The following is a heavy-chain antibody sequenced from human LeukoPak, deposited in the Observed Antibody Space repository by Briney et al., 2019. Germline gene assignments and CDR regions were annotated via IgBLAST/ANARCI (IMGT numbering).Heavy chain of an antibody. CDR3: ARHGSYSSGSYSFDY. V-gene: IGHV4-39*01. CDR2: IYYTGST. J-gene: IGHJ4*02. D-gene: IGHD3-10*01. CDR1: GGSISSSRYY. Sequence: KASETLSPTCTVSGGSISSSRYYWGWIRQPPGKGLEWIGSIYYTGSTYYNPSLKSRVTISVDTSKNQFSLKLSSVTAADTAVYYCARHGSYSSGSYSFDYWGQGTLVTVSS.